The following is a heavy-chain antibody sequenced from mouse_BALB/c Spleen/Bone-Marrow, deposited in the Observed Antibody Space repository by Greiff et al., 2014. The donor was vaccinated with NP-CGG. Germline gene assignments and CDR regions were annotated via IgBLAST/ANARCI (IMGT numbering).Heavy chain of an antibody. Sequence: QVQLQQSGAELMKPGASVKISCKATGYTFSSYWIEWVKQRPGHGLEWIGEILPGSDSTNYNEKFKGKATFTADTSSNTAYMQLSSLTSEDSAVYYCARELGLRLAYWGQGTLVTVSA. V-gene: IGHV1-9*01. CDR1: GYTFSSYW. CDR2: ILPGSDST. D-gene: IGHD3-1*01. CDR3: ARELGLRLAY. J-gene: IGHJ3*01.